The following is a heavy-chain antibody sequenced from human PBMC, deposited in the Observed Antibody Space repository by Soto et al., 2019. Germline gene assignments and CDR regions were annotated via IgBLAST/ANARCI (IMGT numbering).Heavy chain of an antibody. CDR2: VYHTGNT. CDR3: ARAYYDTSGYSLDP. Sequence: SETLSLTCAVSGDSISSTFWWTWVRQSPGKGLEWIGEVYHTGNTRYNPSLKSRVTISVDTSKNQFSLKLSSVTAADTAVYYCARAYYDTSGYSLDPWGQGTLVTVSS. J-gene: IGHJ5*02. CDR1: GDSISSTFW. D-gene: IGHD3-22*01. V-gene: IGHV4-4*02.